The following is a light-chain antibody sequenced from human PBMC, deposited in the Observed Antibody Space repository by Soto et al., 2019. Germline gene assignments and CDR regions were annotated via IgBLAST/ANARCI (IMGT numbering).Light chain of an antibody. Sequence: EIVMTQSPATLSVSPGERATLSCRASQSVSSNLAWYQQNPGQAPRLLIYGASTRATGIPARFSGSGSGTEFTLTISSLQSEDFAVYYCQQYNKWLLTFGGGTKVEIK. CDR3: QQYNKWLLT. J-gene: IGKJ4*01. V-gene: IGKV3D-15*01. CDR2: GAS. CDR1: QSVSSN.